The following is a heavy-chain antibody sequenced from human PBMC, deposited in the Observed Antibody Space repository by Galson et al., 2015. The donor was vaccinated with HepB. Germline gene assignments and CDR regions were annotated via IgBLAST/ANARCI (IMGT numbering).Heavy chain of an antibody. V-gene: IGHV5-51*03. J-gene: IGHJ3*02. Sequence: QSGAEVKKPGESLKISCKASGYRFSSHWIGWVRQMPGKGLEWMGITYPDDSDTRYSPSFQGLVTISAARSISTAYLQWSSLQASDTAMYYCARGLLWPTGAFDIWGQGTMVTVSS. CDR1: GYRFSSHW. CDR3: ARGLLWPTGAFDI. CDR2: TYPDDSDT. D-gene: IGHD3-10*01.